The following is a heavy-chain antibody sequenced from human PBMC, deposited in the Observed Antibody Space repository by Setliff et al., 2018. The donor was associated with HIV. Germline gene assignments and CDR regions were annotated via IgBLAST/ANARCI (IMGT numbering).Heavy chain of an antibody. CDR2: MNPNSGNT. V-gene: IGHV1-8*02. J-gene: IGHJ6*03. CDR1: GYTFSSYD. D-gene: IGHD3-22*01. CDR3: ARARRDSYDRGRRNHYYIDG. Sequence: ASVKVSCKASGYTFSSYDINWVRQATGQGLEWMGWMNPNSGNTGYAQKFQGRVTMTRDTSISTAYMELNNLKFEDTAVYYCARARRDSYDRGRRNHYYIDGWGKGTTVTVS.